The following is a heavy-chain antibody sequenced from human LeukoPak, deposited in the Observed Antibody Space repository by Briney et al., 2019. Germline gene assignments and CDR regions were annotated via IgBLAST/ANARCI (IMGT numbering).Heavy chain of an antibody. Sequence: ASVKVSCKASGYTFTSYYMHWVRQAPGQGLEWMGIINPSGGSTSYAQKFQGRVTMTRDTSTSTVYMELSSLRSEDTAVYYCARDLWYRTYYYYYGMDVWGQGTTVTVSS. J-gene: IGHJ6*02. V-gene: IGHV1-46*01. CDR3: ARDLWYRTYYYYYGMDV. CDR2: INPSGGST. D-gene: IGHD2-21*01. CDR1: GYTFTSYY.